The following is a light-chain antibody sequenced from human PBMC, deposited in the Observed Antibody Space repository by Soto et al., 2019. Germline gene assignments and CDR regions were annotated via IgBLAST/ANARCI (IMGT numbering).Light chain of an antibody. CDR2: DVS. CDR1: SRDVDDYNY. J-gene: IGLJ1*01. Sequence: QSALTQPRSVSGSPGQSVTISCTGTSRDVDDYNYVSWCQQHPGKAPKLMIYDVSDRPSGVTDRFSGSKSGNTASLTISGLQAEDEADYYCCSYGGTFYVFGTGTKVTVL. CDR3: CSYGGTFYV. V-gene: IGLV2-11*01.